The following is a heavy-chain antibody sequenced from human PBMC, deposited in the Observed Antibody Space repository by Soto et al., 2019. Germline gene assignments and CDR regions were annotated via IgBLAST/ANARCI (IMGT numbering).Heavy chain of an antibody. J-gene: IGHJ4*02. V-gene: IGHV4-39*01. Sequence: SETLSLTCSVSGGSISSSNYYWAWIRQPPWKGLEWIGSIYYIGNTYYNPSLKSRVTMSVDTSKNQFSLKVTSVTAADTAIYYCAREDRTNGYNYDYWGQGXLVTVYS. CDR2: IYYIGNT. CDR1: GGSISSSNYY. CDR3: AREDRTNGYNYDY. D-gene: IGHD1-1*01.